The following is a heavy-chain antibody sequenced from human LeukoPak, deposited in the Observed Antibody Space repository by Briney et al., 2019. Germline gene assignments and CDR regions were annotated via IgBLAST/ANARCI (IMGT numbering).Heavy chain of an antibody. CDR2: INHSGST. D-gene: IGHD4-11*01. CDR3: ARGVYSDFTNDY. Sequence: KPSETLSLTCAVYGGSFSGYYWSWIRQPPGKGLEWIGEINHSGSTNYNPSLKSRVTISVDTSKNQFSLRLSSVTAADTAVYYCARGVYSDFTNDYWGQGTLVTVSS. J-gene: IGHJ4*02. V-gene: IGHV4-34*01. CDR1: GGSFSGYY.